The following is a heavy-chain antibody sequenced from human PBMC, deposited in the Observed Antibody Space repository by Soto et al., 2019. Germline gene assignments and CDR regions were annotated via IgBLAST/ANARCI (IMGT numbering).Heavy chain of an antibody. CDR3: ARRYGSSFDY. V-gene: IGHV4-59*08. CDR1: GGSISSWY. Sequence: SETVSLTCTVSGGSISSWYWSWIRQPPGKGLEWIGYIYYSGSTNYNPSLKSRVTISVDTSKNQFSLKLSSVTAADTAVYYCARRYGSSFDYWGQGTLVT. J-gene: IGHJ4*02. D-gene: IGHD5-12*01. CDR2: IYYSGST.